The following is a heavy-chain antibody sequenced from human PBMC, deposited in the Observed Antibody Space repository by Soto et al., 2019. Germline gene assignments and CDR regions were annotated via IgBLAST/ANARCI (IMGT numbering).Heavy chain of an antibody. V-gene: IGHV1-69*13. Sequence: ASVKVSCTASGGTFSSYAISCVRQAPGQGLEWMGGIIPIFGTANYAQKFQGRVTITADESTSTAYMELSSLRSEDTAVYYCARVKLLENWFDPWGQGTLVTVSS. CDR2: IIPIFGTA. CDR3: ARVKLLENWFDP. J-gene: IGHJ5*02. CDR1: GGTFSSYA. D-gene: IGHD1-1*01.